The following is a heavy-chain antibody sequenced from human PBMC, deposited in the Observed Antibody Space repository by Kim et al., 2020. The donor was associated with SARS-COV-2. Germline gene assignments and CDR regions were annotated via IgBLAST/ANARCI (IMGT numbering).Heavy chain of an antibody. CDR2: ISSSGSTI. D-gene: IGHD5-12*01. CDR3: ARRLHSGYDYCIGACTNWFDP. J-gene: IGHJ5*02. Sequence: GGSLRLSCAASGFTFSDYYMSWIRQAPGKGLEWVSYISSSGSTIYYADSVKGRFTISRDNAKNSLYLQMNSLRAEDTAVYYCARRLHSGYDYCIGACTNWFDPWGQGTLVTVSS. V-gene: IGHV3-11*01. CDR1: GFTFSDYY.